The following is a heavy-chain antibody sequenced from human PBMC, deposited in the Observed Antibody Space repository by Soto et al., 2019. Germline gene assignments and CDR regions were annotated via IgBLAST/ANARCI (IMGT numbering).Heavy chain of an antibody. Sequence: QVQLQQWGAGLLRPSETLSLTCAVYGGSFRDFYWSWLRQTPEKGLEWIGEINHSGDTQYNPSLSSRVTISVDTSKNQFSLKVNFVPPADTAVYYCARTGGMDVWGPGATVTVSS. CDR2: INHSGDT. J-gene: IGHJ6*02. CDR3: ARTGGMDV. CDR1: GGSFRDFY. V-gene: IGHV4-34*01.